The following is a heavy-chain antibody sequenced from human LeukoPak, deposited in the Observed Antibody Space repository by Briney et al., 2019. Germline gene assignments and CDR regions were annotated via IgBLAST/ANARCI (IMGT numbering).Heavy chain of an antibody. Sequence: GGSLRLSCAASGFTFSSYGMHWVRQAPGKGLEWVAVISYDGSNKYYADPVKGRFTISRDNSKNTLYLQMNSLRAEDTAVYYCAKDTYYYDSSFDYWGQGTLVTVSS. CDR2: ISYDGSNK. J-gene: IGHJ4*02. CDR3: AKDTYYYDSSFDY. V-gene: IGHV3-30*18. D-gene: IGHD3-22*01. CDR1: GFTFSSYG.